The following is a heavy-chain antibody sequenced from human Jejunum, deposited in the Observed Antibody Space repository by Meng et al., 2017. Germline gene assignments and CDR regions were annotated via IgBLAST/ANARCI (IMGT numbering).Heavy chain of an antibody. Sequence: VTVQQSGPGLVKPPQTRSLTCAISGDSVSSNSAAWNWIRQSPSGGLEWLGRTYYRSKYYNDYALSVKSRITINPDTSKNQFSLQLNSVTPEDTAIYYCARDWGDVRGGFDFWGQGTLVTVSS. J-gene: IGHJ4*02. CDR2: TYYRSKYYN. CDR1: GDSVSSNSAA. CDR3: ARDWGDVRGGFDF. D-gene: IGHD3-10*02. V-gene: IGHV6-1*02.